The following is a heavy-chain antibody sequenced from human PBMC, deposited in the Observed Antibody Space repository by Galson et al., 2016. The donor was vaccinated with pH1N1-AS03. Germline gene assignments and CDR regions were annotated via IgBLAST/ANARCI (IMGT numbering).Heavy chain of an antibody. V-gene: IGHV1-69*04. CDR1: GGSFSDFG. J-gene: IGHJ3*02. Sequence: SVKVSCKASGGSFSDFGLNWVRQAPGQGLEWMGRIIPISGMTDYAKKFQDRVTIIADKSTTTAYMAVSSLRSEDTAVYFCARDLRGEYFGSNGRFYVTEALEIGGQGTKVTVSS. D-gene: IGHD2-2*01. CDR2: IIPISGMT. CDR3: ARDLRGEYFGSNGRFYVTEALEI.